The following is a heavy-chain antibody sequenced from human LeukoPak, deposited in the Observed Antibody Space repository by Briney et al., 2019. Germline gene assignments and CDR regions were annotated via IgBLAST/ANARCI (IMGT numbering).Heavy chain of an antibody. CDR1: GGSISSYY. J-gene: IGHJ4*02. CDR2: IYYSGST. V-gene: IGHV4-59*01. Sequence: SETLSLTCTVSGGSISSYYWGWIRQPPGKGLEWIGYIYYSGSTNYNTSLKSRVTTSVDTSKNQFSLKLSSVTAADTAVYYCASGEMTTVTTYSYWGQGTLVTVSS. CDR3: ASGEMTTVTTYSY. D-gene: IGHD4-17*01.